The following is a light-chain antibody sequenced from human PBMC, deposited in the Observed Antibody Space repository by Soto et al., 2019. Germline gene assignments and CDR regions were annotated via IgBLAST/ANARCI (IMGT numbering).Light chain of an antibody. Sequence: THSPATLSAPPVQTTNLSLTSSQRISRNLAWYQQQPGQAHRLIIYDASNRATAIPARFSGSGSETEFTLTIRRLKSEDSAVYYCQKYNNWPQWKFGKGNQVDIK. V-gene: IGKV3-15*01. CDR1: QRISRN. CDR3: QKYNNWPQWK. CDR2: DAS. J-gene: IGKJ1*01.